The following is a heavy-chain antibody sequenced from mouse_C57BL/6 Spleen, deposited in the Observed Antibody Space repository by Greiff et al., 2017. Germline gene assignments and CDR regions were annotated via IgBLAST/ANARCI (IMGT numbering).Heavy chain of an antibody. V-gene: IGHV1-74*01. CDR1: GYTFTSYW. D-gene: IGHD2-3*01. CDR2: IHPSDSDT. CDR3: AVIYDGYLPCAY. Sequence: QVQLKESGAELVKPGASVTVSCKASGYTFTSYWMHWVKQRPGQGLEWIGRIHPSDSDTNYIQKFKGKATLTVDKYSSTAYMQLSSLTSEDSAVYYWAVIYDGYLPCAYWGQGTLVTVSA. J-gene: IGHJ3*01.